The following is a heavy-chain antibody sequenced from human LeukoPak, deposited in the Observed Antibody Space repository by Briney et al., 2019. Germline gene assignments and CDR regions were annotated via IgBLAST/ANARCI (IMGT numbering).Heavy chain of an antibody. J-gene: IGHJ4*02. CDR2: IYYSGST. V-gene: IGHV4-59*08. Sequence: SETLSLTRTVSGGSISSYYWSWIRQPPGKGLEWIGYIYYSGSTNYNPSLKSRVTISVDTSKNQFSLKLRSVTAADTAVYYCARSVTRFDYWGQGTLVTVSS. CDR1: GGSISSYY. CDR3: ARSVTRFDY. D-gene: IGHD4-17*01.